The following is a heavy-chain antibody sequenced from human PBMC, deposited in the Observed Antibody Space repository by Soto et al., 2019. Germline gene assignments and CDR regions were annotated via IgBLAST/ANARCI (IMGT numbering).Heavy chain of an antibody. J-gene: IGHJ4*01. V-gene: IGHV3-30*18. CDR2: ISYDGSNK. D-gene: IGHD3-10*01. Sequence: QVQLVESGGGVVQPGRSLRLSCAASGFTFSSYGMHWVRQAPGKGLEWVAVISYDGSNKYYADSVKGRFTISRDNSKNTLYLQMNSLRAEDTAVYYCAKDLDSDTYGIVDYWGHGTLVTVSS. CDR3: AKDLDSDTYGIVDY. CDR1: GFTFSSYG.